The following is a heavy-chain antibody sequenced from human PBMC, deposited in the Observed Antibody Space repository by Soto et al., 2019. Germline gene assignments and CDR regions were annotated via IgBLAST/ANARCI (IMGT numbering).Heavy chain of an antibody. J-gene: IGHJ6*02. Sequence: QVPLVQSGAEVKKPGASVKVSCKASGYTFTSYDINWVRQATGQGPEWMGWMNPNSGNTGYARKFHGRVTMTSNTSLSTAYMELSSLRSEDTAVYYCARGLAGHWYYGMYVWCQGTTVTVSS. V-gene: IGHV1-8*01. CDR3: ARGLAGHWYYGMYV. CDR1: GYTFTSYD. D-gene: IGHD1-1*01. CDR2: MNPNSGNT.